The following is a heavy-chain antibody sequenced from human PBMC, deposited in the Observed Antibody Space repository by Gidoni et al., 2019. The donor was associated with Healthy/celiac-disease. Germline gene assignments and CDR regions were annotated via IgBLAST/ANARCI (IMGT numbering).Heavy chain of an antibody. CDR3: ARGRGYSYGYGGYYYYYMDV. D-gene: IGHD5-18*01. CDR1: GFTVSSNY. CDR2: IYSGGST. Sequence: EVQLVESGGGLIQPGGSLRLSCAASGFTVSSNYMRWVRQAPGKGLEWVSVIYSGGSTYYADSVKGRFTISRDNSKNTLYLQMNSLRAEDTAVYYCARGRGYSYGYGGYYYYYMDVWGKGTTVTVSS. J-gene: IGHJ6*03. V-gene: IGHV3-53*01.